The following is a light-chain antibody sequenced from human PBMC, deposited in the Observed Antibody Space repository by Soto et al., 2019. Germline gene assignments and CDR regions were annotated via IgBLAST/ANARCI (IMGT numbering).Light chain of an antibody. CDR1: KLGDKY. Sequence: SYELTQPPSVSVSPGQTASITCSGDKLGDKYACWYQQKPGQSPVLVIYQDSKRPSGIPERFSGSTSGNTATLTISGTQAMDEAYYYCQAWDSSTGVFGGGTKLTVL. J-gene: IGLJ2*01. CDR2: QDS. V-gene: IGLV3-1*01. CDR3: QAWDSSTGV.